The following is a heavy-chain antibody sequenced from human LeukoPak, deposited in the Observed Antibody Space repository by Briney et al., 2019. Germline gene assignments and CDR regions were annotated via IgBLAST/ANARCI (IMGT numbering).Heavy chain of an antibody. J-gene: IGHJ5*02. D-gene: IGHD3/OR15-3a*01. Sequence: SETLSLTCTVTGDSISSSSYYWVWIRQPPGKGLEWIGSIYNSGSTYYNPSLKSRVTISVDTSRNQFSLKLSSVTAADTAVYYCAKGRTGSYNWFDPWGQGTLVTVSS. CDR1: GDSISSSSYY. CDR2: IYNSGST. V-gene: IGHV4-39*01. CDR3: AKGRTGSYNWFDP.